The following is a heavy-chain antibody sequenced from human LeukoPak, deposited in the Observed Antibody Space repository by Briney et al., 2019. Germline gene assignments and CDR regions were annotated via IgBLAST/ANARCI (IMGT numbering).Heavy chain of an antibody. V-gene: IGHV1-2*02. CDR1: GYTFTSYD. CDR2: INPNSGGT. CDR3: ARVGDYGDYHY. J-gene: IGHJ4*02. D-gene: IGHD4-17*01. Sequence: ASVKVSCKASGYTFTSYDINWVRQAPGQGLEWMGWINPNSGGTNYAQKFQGRVTMTRDTSISTAYMELSRLRSDDTAVYYCARVGDYGDYHYWGQGTLVTVSS.